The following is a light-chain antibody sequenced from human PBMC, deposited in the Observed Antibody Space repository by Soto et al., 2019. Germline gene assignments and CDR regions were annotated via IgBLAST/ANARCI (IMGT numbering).Light chain of an antibody. CDR1: QSVSSN. Sequence: EIVTTQSPATLSVSPSERATLSCRASQSVSSNFAWYQQKPGQAPRLLIYGASTRATGIPARFSGSGSGTDFTLTISRLEPEDFAVYYCQQYGSSSITFGQGTRLEIK. V-gene: IGKV3-15*01. CDR2: GAS. J-gene: IGKJ5*01. CDR3: QQYGSSSIT.